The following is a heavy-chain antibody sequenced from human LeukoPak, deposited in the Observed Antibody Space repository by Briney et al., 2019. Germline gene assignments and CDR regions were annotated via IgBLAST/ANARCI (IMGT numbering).Heavy chain of an antibody. Sequence: ASVKVSCKASGYTFSSYDINWVRQATGQGLEWMGWMNPNSGNTGYAQKFQGRVTMTRDTSISTAYMELSSLRFEDTAVYYCASRVRDTGDFDYWGQGTLVTVSS. J-gene: IGHJ4*02. CDR3: ASRVRDTGDFDY. D-gene: IGHD3-10*01. V-gene: IGHV1-8*01. CDR1: GYTFSSYD. CDR2: MNPNSGNT.